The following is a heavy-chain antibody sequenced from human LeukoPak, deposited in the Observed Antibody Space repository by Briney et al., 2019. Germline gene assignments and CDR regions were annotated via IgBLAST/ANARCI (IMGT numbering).Heavy chain of an antibody. J-gene: IGHJ6*04. CDR3: ARDRETDILTGFYYYYGMDV. D-gene: IGHD3-9*01. Sequence: GGSLRLSCAASGFTFSSYWMHWVRQAPGKGLVWVSRINSDGSSTSYADSVKGRFTISRDNAKNTLYLQMNSLRAEDTAVYYCARDRETDILTGFYYYYGMDVWGKGTTATVSS. CDR2: INSDGSST. CDR1: GFTFSSYW. V-gene: IGHV3-74*01.